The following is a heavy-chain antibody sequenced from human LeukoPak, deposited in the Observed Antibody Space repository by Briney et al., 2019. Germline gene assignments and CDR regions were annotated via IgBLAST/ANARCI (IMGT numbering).Heavy chain of an antibody. CDR1: GGSISSSSYY. J-gene: IGHJ4*02. D-gene: IGHD6-19*01. V-gene: IGHV4-39*01. CDR2: IYYSGST. Sequence: SETLSLTCTVSGGSISSSSYYWGWIRQPPGKGLKWIGSIYYSGSTYYNPSLRSRVTISVDTSKNQFSLKLSSVTAADTAVYYCARVGIAVAPYYFDYWGQGTLVTVSS. CDR3: ARVGIAVAPYYFDY.